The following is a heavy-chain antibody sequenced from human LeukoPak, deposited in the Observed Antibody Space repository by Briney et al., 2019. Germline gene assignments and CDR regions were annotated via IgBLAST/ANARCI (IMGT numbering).Heavy chain of an antibody. CDR3: ARLRYDFWSGRGYYYMDV. CDR1: GFTFSSYS. CDR2: ISSSSSTI. D-gene: IGHD3-3*01. Sequence: GGSLRLSCAASGFTFSSYSMNWVRQAPGKGLEWVSYISSSSSTIYYADSVKGRLTISRDNAKNSLYLQMNSLRAEDTAVYYCARLRYDFWSGRGYYYMDVWGKGTTVTVSS. J-gene: IGHJ6*03. V-gene: IGHV3-48*04.